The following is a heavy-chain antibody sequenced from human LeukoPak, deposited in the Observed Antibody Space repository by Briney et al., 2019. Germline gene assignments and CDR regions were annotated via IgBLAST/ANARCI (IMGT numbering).Heavy chain of an antibody. V-gene: IGHV3-73*01. CDR2: VRSKADSYAT. D-gene: IGHD7-27*01. J-gene: IGHJ4*02. Sequence: PGGSLRLSCAASGFTFSASAMHWVRQASGKGLEWVGRVRSKADSYATAYAASLKGRSTISRDDSKNTAYLQMNSLKTEDTAVYYCTRHMGNAATRFDYWGQGTLVTVSS. CDR1: GFTFSASA. CDR3: TRHMGNAATRFDY.